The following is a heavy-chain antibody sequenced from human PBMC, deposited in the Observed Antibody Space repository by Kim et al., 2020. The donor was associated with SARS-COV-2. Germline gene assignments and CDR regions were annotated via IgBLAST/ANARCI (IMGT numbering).Heavy chain of an antibody. CDR2: IWYDGSKT. D-gene: IGHD3-22*01. Sequence: GGSLRLSCAASGFTFSRNGMHWVRQAPGKGLEWVALIWYDGSKTYYADSVKGRFTISRDNSKDTLHLQMNSLRGEDTGIYFCARAVGDASGYYYRFDYWGQGTLVTVSS. J-gene: IGHJ4*02. CDR3: ARAVGDASGYYYRFDY. V-gene: IGHV3-33*01. CDR1: GFTFSRNG.